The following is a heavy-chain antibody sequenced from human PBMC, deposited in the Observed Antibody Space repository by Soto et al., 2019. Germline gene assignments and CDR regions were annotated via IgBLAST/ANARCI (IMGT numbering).Heavy chain of an antibody. CDR1: GFTFSSYA. CDR3: AREEYYYDSSGYYYRDYYYGMDV. J-gene: IGHJ6*02. Sequence: GGSLRLSCAASGFTFSSYAMHWVRQAPGKGLEWVAVISYDGSNKYYADSVKGRFTISRDNSKNTLYLQMNSLRAEDTAVYYCAREEYYYDSSGYYYRDYYYGMDVWGQGTTVTVSS. V-gene: IGHV3-30-3*01. D-gene: IGHD3-22*01. CDR2: ISYDGSNK.